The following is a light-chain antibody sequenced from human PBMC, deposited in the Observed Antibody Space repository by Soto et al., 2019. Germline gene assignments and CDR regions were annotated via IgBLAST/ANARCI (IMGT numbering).Light chain of an antibody. Sequence: QSALSQPPSASGSPGQSVIISCTGTSSDVGGYNYVSWYQQHPGKAPKLMIYEVSKRPSGVPDRFSGSKSGNTASLTVSGLQPEDDSNYYCSSYAGSNNVVFGGGTKLTVL. V-gene: IGLV2-8*01. CDR3: SSYAGSNNVV. CDR1: SSDVGGYNY. J-gene: IGLJ2*01. CDR2: EVS.